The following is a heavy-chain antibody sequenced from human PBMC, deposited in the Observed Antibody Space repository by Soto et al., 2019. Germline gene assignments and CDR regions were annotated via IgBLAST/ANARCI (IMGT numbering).Heavy chain of an antibody. V-gene: IGHV1-3*01. Sequence: QVQLVQPGAEVKKPGASVKVSCKASGYSFSGYGIHWVRQAPGQRPEWMGWISAGNGITKLSQQFQGRVATSRDIAARSAYMGLRSLTSEDTAVYYCARGSSNWSLGGGAYYGMDVWGQGTTVIVSS. J-gene: IGHJ6*02. CDR2: ISAGNGIT. D-gene: IGHD2-2*01. CDR3: ARGSSNWSLGGGAYYGMDV. CDR1: GYSFSGYG.